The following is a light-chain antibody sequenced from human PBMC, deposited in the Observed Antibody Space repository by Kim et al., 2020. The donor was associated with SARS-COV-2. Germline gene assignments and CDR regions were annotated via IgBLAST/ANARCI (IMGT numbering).Light chain of an antibody. CDR1: QSLVFSDGKTY. CDR3: RYGTHWPPSFT. CDR2: KVS. Sequence: DVIMTQSPFSLPVTLGQPASISCRSSQSLVFSDGKTYLNWFHQRPGQSPRRLIYKVSNRDSGVPDRFSGSGSGTDFTLKISRMEAADVGVYYCRYGTHWPPSFTFGGGTKVDIK. J-gene: IGKJ4*01. V-gene: IGKV2-30*01.